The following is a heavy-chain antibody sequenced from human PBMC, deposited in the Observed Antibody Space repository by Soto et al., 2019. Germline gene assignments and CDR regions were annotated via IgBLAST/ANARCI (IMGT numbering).Heavy chain of an antibody. CDR3: AREPNRYYFDY. V-gene: IGHV4-39*07. Sequence: SETLSLTCTVSGGSISSSSYYWGWIRQPPGKGLEWIGSIYYSGSTYYNPSLKSRVTISADTSKNQLSLRLSSVTAADTAVYHCAREPNRYYFDYWGQGTLVTVSS. CDR2: IYYSGST. J-gene: IGHJ4*02. CDR1: GGSISSSSYY.